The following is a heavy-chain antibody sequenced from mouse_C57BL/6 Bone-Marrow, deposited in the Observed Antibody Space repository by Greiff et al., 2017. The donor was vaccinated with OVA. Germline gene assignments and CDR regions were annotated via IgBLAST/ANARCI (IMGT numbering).Heavy chain of an antibody. CDR1: GYTFTSYW. V-gene: IGHV1-7*01. CDR2: INPSSGYT. J-gene: IGHJ4*01. D-gene: IGHD1-1*01. CDR3: ARLILRGYYAMDY. Sequence: QVQLKESGAELAKPGASVKLSCKASGYTFTSYWMHWVKQRPGQGLEWIGYINPSSGYTKYNQKFKDKATLTADKSSSTAYMQLSSLTYEDSAVYYCARLILRGYYAMDYWGQGTSVTVSS.